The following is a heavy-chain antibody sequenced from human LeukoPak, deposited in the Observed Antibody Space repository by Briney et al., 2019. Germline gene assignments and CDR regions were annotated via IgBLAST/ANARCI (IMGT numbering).Heavy chain of an antibody. J-gene: IGHJ5*02. CDR3: AREYSSSWLNWFDP. CDR2: IYYSGST. CDR1: GVSISSGGYY. Sequence: SETLSLTCTVSGVSISSGGYYWSWIRQHPGKGLEWIGYIYYSGSTYYNPSLKSRVTISVDTSKNQFSLKLSSVTAADTAVYYCAREYSSSWLNWFDPWGQGTLVTVSS. D-gene: IGHD6-13*01. V-gene: IGHV4-31*03.